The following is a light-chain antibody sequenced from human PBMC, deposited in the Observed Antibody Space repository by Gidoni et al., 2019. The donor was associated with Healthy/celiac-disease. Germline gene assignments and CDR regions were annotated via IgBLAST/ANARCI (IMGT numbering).Light chain of an antibody. CDR3: QQRSNWPPKLT. V-gene: IGKV3-11*01. CDR2: DAS. CDR1: QSVSSY. Sequence: EIVLTQSPATLSLSPGERATLSCRASQSVSSYLAWYQQNPGQAPRLLIYDASNRATGIPARFSGSGSGTDFTLTISSLEPEDFAVYYCQQRSNWPPKLTFGGGTKVEIK. J-gene: IGKJ4*01.